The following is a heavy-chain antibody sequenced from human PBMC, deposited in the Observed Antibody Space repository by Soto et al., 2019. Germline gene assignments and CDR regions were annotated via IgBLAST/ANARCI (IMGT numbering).Heavy chain of an antibody. D-gene: IGHD3-22*01. Sequence: SVKVSCKASGGTFSSYAISWVRQAPGQGLEWMGGIIPIFGTANYAQKSQGRVTITADESTSTAYMELSSLRSEDTVVYYCERWNPDYYDSSGTIDAFDIWGKGTMVTVSS. CDR3: ERWNPDYYDSSGTIDAFDI. CDR2: IIPIFGTA. V-gene: IGHV1-69*13. J-gene: IGHJ3*02. CDR1: GGTFSSYA.